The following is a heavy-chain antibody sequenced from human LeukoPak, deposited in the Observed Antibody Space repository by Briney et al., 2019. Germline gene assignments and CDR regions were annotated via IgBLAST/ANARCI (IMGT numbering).Heavy chain of an antibody. CDR1: GYTFTLYG. CDR3: ARDVHDSVYYYETSGPVFDY. D-gene: IGHD3-22*01. Sequence: ASVTVSCKTSGYTFTLYGIHWVRQAPGQRPEWMGWINADDGNTQYSQRFQGRVTITRGTSARTAYMELSRLKSEDTAVYYCARDVHDSVYYYETSGPVFDYWGQGSLVTVSS. CDR2: INADDGNT. J-gene: IGHJ4*02. V-gene: IGHV1-3*01.